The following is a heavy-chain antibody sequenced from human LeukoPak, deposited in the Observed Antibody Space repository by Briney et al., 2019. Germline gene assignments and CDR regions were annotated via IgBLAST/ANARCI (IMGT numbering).Heavy chain of an antibody. Sequence: ASVKVSCKTSGYKFTYYGVSWVRQAPGQGLECRVWINAYNGDRNYAPTLQGRLTLTTDTFTSTAYMELRTLRSDDTAVYYCARDITQTRDYWGQGTQVTVSS. CDR1: GYKFTYYG. D-gene: IGHD1-14*01. CDR3: ARDITQTRDY. J-gene: IGHJ4*02. V-gene: IGHV1-18*01. CDR2: INAYNGDR.